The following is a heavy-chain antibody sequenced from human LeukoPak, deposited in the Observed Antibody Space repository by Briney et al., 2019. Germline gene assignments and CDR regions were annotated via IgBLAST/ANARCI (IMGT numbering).Heavy chain of an antibody. CDR3: VRAHHPGGWFDP. Sequence: GGSLRLSCAASGFTFSSSWMTWVRQAPGKGLVWVASINQDGGEIHYVDSVKGRFTISRDNAKNSLYLQMNSRTAEDTAVHYCVRAHHPGGWFDPWGQGTLVTVSS. V-gene: IGHV3-7*04. CDR1: GFTFSSSW. D-gene: IGHD3-10*01. J-gene: IGHJ5*02. CDR2: INQDGGEI.